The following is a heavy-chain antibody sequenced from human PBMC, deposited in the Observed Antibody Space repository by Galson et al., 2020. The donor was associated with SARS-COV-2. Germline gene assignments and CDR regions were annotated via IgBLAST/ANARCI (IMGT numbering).Heavy chain of an antibody. CDR2: IIPILGIA. Sequence: SVKVSCKASGGTFSSYAISWVRQAPGQGLEWMGGIIPILGIANYAQKFQGRVTITADKSTSTAYMELSSLRSEDTAVYYCARDMKGGYEFQPKYYFDYWGQGTLVTVSS. V-gene: IGHV1-69*10. CDR1: GGTFSSYA. CDR3: ARDMKGGYEFQPKYYFDY. J-gene: IGHJ4*02. D-gene: IGHD3-3*01.